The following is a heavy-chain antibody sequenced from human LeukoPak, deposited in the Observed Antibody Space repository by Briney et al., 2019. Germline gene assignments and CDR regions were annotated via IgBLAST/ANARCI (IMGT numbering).Heavy chain of an antibody. Sequence: KSSETLSLTCTVSGGSITSSNYYWGWIRQPPWKGLEWIGTIYYSGSTYYNPSLKGRVTISVDASKNQFSLRLTSVTAADTAVYYCASYYYDSGTFYTKYFDPWGQGTLVTVSS. D-gene: IGHD3-10*01. CDR3: ASYYYDSGTFYTKYFDP. CDR1: GGSITSSNYY. CDR2: IYYSGST. V-gene: IGHV4-39*01. J-gene: IGHJ5*02.